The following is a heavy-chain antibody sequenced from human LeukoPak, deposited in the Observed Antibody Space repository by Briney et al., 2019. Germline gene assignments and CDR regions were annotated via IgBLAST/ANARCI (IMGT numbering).Heavy chain of an antibody. V-gene: IGHV4-31*03. CDR1: GVSVSDGRYY. CDR2: KYYSGSA. CDR3: ATPYCSGISCFDVFNM. Sequence: SETLSLTCNVSGVSVSDGRYYWTWIRQNPGKGLEWICYKYYSGSAKYNPSLKSRLTISIDTSKNQFSPQLSSVTAADTATYYCATPYCSGISCFDVFNMWGQGTRVTVSS. J-gene: IGHJ3*02. D-gene: IGHD2-2*01.